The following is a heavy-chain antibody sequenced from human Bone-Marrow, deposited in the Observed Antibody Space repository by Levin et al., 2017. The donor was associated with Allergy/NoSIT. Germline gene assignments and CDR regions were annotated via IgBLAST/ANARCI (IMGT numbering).Heavy chain of an antibody. CDR3: ARESDDGEYDY. J-gene: IGHJ4*01. CDR2: VIPRTGGT. V-gene: IGHV1-2*06. D-gene: IGHD4-17*01. CDR1: GYSFIDYY. Sequence: ASVKVSCETSGYSFIDYYIHWVRQAPGQGLEWMGRVIPRTGGTNFAPRFQGRVTMTRDTSTTTADMELSRLKSDDTAVYFCARESDDGEYDYWGQGTLVTVSS.